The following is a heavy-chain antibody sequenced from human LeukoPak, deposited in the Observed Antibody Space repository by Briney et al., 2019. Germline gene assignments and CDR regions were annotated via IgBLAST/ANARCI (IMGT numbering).Heavy chain of an antibody. CDR2: ISYDGSNK. V-gene: IGHV3-30*18. CDR3: AKGYDYLPVY. CDR1: GFTFSSYG. Sequence: GGSLRLSCAPSGFTFSSYGMHWVRQAPGKGLEWVAVISYDGSNKYYADSVKGRFTISRDNSKNTLYLQMNSLRAEDTAVCYCAKGYDYLPVYWGQGTLVTVSS. D-gene: IGHD5-12*01. J-gene: IGHJ4*02.